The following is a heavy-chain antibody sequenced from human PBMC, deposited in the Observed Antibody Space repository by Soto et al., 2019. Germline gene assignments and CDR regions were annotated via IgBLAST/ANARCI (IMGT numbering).Heavy chain of an antibody. CDR1: GDSVSSNSAA. D-gene: IGHD3-3*01. Sequence: PSQTLSLTCVISGDSVSSNSAAWNWIRQSPSRGLEWLGRTYYRSKWYNDYTVSVKSRITINPDTSKNQFSMQLNSVTPEDTAVYYCAREPYYDFWSGYYSFDYWGQGTLVTVSS. J-gene: IGHJ4*02. V-gene: IGHV6-1*01. CDR2: TYYRSKWYN. CDR3: AREPYYDFWSGYYSFDY.